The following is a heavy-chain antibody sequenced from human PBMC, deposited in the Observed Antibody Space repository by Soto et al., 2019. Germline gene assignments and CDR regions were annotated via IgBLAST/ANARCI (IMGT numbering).Heavy chain of an antibody. V-gene: IGHV3-23*01. CDR3: SKQQGPGTPYYYAMDV. D-gene: IGHD1-1*01. J-gene: IGHJ6*02. CDR2: IRSSGDRT. CDR1: GFTFSSYA. Sequence: EAQLLESGGGLVQPGGSLRLSCAASGFTFSSYAMSWVRQAPGKGLEWVSVIRSSGDRTYYADSVKGRFTISRDNSKNTLCMQMNSLRAEDTAVYYCSKQQGPGTPYYYAMDVWGQGTTVTVSS.